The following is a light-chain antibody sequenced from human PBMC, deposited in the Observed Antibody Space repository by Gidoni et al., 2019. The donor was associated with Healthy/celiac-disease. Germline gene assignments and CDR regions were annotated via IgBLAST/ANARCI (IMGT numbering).Light chain of an antibody. CDR2: DAS. CDR1: QSISSW. J-gene: IGKJ2*01. CDR3: QQYNSYPYT. Sequence: DIQMTQSPSTLSASVGDRVTLTCRASQSISSWLAWYQQKPGKAPKLLLYDASRLESGVPSRFSGSGSGTEFTLTISSLQPDDFATYYCQQYNSYPYTFGQGTKLEIK. V-gene: IGKV1-5*01.